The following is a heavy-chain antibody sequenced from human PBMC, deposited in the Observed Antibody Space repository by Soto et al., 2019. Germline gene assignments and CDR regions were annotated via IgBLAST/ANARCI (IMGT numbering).Heavy chain of an antibody. D-gene: IGHD3-22*01. J-gene: IGHJ4*02. Sequence: SETLSLTCTVSGGSISSGGYYWSWIRQHPGKGLEWIGYIYYSGNTYYNPSLKSRVTISVDTSKNQFSLKLSSVTAADTAVYYCARADYYDSSGYYYPFDYWGQGTLVTVSS. CDR2: IYYSGNT. CDR1: GGSISSGGYY. V-gene: IGHV4-31*02. CDR3: ARADYYDSSGYYYPFDY.